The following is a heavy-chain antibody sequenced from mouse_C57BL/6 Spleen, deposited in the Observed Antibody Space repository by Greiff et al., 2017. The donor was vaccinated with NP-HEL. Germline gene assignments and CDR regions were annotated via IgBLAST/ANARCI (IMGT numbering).Heavy chain of an antibody. J-gene: IGHJ2*01. CDR3: ARFKYDYDEGYFDY. V-gene: IGHV1-76*01. CDR2: IYPGSGNT. Sequence: VQLQESGAELVRPGASVKLSCKASGYTFTDYYINWVKQRPGQGLEWIARIYPGSGNTYYNEKFKGKATLTAEKSSSTAYMQLSSLTSEDSAVYFCARFKYDYDEGYFDYWGQGTTLTVSS. D-gene: IGHD2-4*01. CDR1: GYTFTDYY.